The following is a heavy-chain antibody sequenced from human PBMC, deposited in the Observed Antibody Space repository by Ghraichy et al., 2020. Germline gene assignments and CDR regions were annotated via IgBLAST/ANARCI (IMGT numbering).Heavy chain of an antibody. CDR1: GFTFSSYW. D-gene: IGHD2-2*02. V-gene: IGHV3-7*01. Sequence: GGSLRLSCAASGFTFSSYWMSWVRQVPGKGLEWVANIKQDGSEKYYVDSVKGRFTISRDNAKNSLYLQMNSLRAEDTAVYYCARDGIVPAAIPGDYYYYYGMDVWGQGTTVTVSS. CDR2: IKQDGSEK. CDR3: ARDGIVPAAIPGDYYYYYGMDV. J-gene: IGHJ6*02.